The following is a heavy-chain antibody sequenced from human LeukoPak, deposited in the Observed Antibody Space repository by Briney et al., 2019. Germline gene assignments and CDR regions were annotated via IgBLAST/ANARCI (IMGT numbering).Heavy chain of an antibody. D-gene: IGHD2-2*01. CDR1: GGTFSSYA. CDR3: ARVPPAANYYYYYYMDV. Sequence: SVKVSCKASGGTFSSYAISWVRQAPGQGLEWMGGIIPIFGAANYAQKFQGRVTITTDESTSTAYMELSSLRSEDTAVYYCARVPPAANYYYYYYMDVWGKGTTVTVSS. CDR2: IIPIFGAA. J-gene: IGHJ6*03. V-gene: IGHV1-69*05.